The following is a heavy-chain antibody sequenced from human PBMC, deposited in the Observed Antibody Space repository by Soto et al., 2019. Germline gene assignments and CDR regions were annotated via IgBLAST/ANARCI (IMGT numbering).Heavy chain of an antibody. CDR3: ARYIYGQGFQA. Sequence: QVQLVQPGAEVRKPGASVKVSCKASGDIFTNFDFNWVRQATGQGHEWIGWMRANSGDTGHDQKFQGRVRMTRDTSMSTAYMELSSLRAEDTAVYYCARYIYGQGFQAWGQGTLVFVSS. D-gene: IGHD3-3*02. CDR1: GDIFTNFD. J-gene: IGHJ5*02. V-gene: IGHV1-8*01. CDR2: MRANSGDT.